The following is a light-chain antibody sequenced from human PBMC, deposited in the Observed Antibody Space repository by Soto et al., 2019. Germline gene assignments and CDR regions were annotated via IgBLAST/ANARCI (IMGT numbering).Light chain of an antibody. CDR1: QDISNY. J-gene: IGKJ4*01. CDR2: DAS. CDR3: QQYDNLPLT. Sequence: TXSTASLSASVGDRVTITCQASQDISNYLNWYQQKPGKAPKLLIYDASNLETGVPSRFSGSGSGTDFTFTISSLQPEDIATYYCQQYDNLPLTFGGGTKVDIK. V-gene: IGKV1-33*01.